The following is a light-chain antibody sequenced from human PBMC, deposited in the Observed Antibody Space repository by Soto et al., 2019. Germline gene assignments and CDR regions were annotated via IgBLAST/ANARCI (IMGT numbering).Light chain of an antibody. CDR2: GAS. Sequence: EIVLTQSPGTLSLFPGERATLSCRASQSLITRYLAWYQQKPGQAPRLLIYGASSRATGIPDRFSGSGSGTDFALNISRLETEDCAVYSCQQYGTSPTFGQGTRLEIK. V-gene: IGKV3-20*01. CDR1: QSLITRY. CDR3: QQYGTSPT. J-gene: IGKJ5*01.